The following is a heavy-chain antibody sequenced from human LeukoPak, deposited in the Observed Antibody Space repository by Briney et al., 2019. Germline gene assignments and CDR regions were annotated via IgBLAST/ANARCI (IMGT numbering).Heavy chain of an antibody. V-gene: IGHV4-59*01. CDR2: IYYSGST. Sequence: SETLSLTCTFSGVSISSYYWNWIRQPPGKGLEWIGYIYYSGSTNYNPSLMSRVTMSVDTSKNQFSLKLSSLTAEYRAVYSCARGSSIGYGSGSYYREFDSWGQGTVVTVSS. D-gene: IGHD3-10*01. CDR1: GVSISSYY. J-gene: IGHJ4*02. CDR3: ARGSSIGYGSGSYYREFDS.